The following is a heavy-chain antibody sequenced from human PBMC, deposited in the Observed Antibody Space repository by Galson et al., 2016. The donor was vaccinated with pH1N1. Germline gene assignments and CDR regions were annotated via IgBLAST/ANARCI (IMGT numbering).Heavy chain of an antibody. J-gene: IGHJ4*02. V-gene: IGHV3-30*04. D-gene: IGHD5-12*01. CDR1: GFTFTSYA. CDR2: ILYDGTNE. CDR3: ARDSEYSGHEGFH. Sequence: SLRLSCAASGFTFTSYAMHWVRQAPGKGLEWVAVILYDGTNEYYADSVKGRSTISRDKTQSTVYLQMNSLRTEDTAVYYCARDSEYSGHEGFHWAQGTLVIVSS.